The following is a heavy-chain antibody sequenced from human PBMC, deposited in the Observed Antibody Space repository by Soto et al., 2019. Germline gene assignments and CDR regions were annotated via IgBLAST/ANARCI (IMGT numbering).Heavy chain of an antibody. CDR3: VRDPVLGAPDYFDY. J-gene: IGHJ4*02. D-gene: IGHD3-3*02. V-gene: IGHV3-30-3*01. CDR2: TSTSEHLK. CDR1: GFTFSDYV. Sequence: PGGSLRLSCGASGFTFSDYVVHWVRQAPGKGLEWVAVTSTSEHLKFYADSVKGRFTISRDNSKSTLYLEMSSLRPEDTAVYYCVRDPVLGAPDYFDYWGRGSLVTVSS.